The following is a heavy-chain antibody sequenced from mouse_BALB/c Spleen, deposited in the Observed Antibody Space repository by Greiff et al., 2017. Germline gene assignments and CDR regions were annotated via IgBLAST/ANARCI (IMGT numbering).Heavy chain of an antibody. CDR3: ARDREYYGSSYYFDY. Sequence: VKLMETGPGLVAPSQSLSITCTVSGFSLTSYGVHWVRQPPGKGLEWLGVIWAGGSTNYNSALMSRLSISKDNSKSQVFLKMNSLQTDDTAMYYCARDREYYGSSYYFDYWGQGTTLTVSS. J-gene: IGHJ2*01. CDR1: GFSLTSYG. CDR2: IWAGGST. V-gene: IGHV2-9*02. D-gene: IGHD1-1*01.